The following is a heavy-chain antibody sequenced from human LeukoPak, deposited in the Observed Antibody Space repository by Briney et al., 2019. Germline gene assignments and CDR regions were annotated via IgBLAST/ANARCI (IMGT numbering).Heavy chain of an antibody. V-gene: IGHV1-3*01. J-gene: IGHJ4*02. CDR1: GYTFTSYA. CDR3: ARQPSDFWSGPIDY. D-gene: IGHD3-3*01. CDR2: INAGNGNT. Sequence: VASVKVSCKASGYTFTSYAMHWVRQAPRQRLEWMGWINAGNGNTKYSQKFQGRVTITRDTSTSTAHMELRSLRSDDTAVYYCARQPSDFWSGPIDYWGQGTLVTVSS.